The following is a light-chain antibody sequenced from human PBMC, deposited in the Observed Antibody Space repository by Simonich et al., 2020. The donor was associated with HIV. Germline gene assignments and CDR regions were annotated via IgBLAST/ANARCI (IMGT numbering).Light chain of an antibody. CDR3: QQYYSTPLT. CDR2: WAS. CDR1: QSVLYSSNNKNY. Sequence: DIVMTQSPDSLAVSLGERATINCKSSQSVLYSSNNKNYLAWYQQQPGQPPKLLIYWASAREFGVPDRFSGSGSGTDFTLTISSLQTEDVALYYCQQYYSTPLTFGRGTKVEIK. J-gene: IGKJ4*01. V-gene: IGKV4-1*01.